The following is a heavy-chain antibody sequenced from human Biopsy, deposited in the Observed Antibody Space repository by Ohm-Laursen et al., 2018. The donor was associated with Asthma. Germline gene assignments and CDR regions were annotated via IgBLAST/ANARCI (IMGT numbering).Heavy chain of an antibody. CDR1: GYTVTRYA. CDR3: ARMISYYDEMRDPFCDY. V-gene: IGHV7-4-1*02. D-gene: IGHD3-16*01. J-gene: IGHJ4*02. CDR2: INTNTGNP. Sequence: GASVKVSCKASGYTVTRYAINWVRQAPGQGLEWMGWINTNTGNPTYAQGFTGRFVFSLDTSVNTAHLQISSLKAEDTAVYFCARMISYYDEMRDPFCDYWGQGTLVTVSS.